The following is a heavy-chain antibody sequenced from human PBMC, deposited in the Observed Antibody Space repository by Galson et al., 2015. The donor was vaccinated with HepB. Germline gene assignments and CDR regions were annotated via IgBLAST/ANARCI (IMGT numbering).Heavy chain of an antibody. CDR2: INAGNGNT. J-gene: IGHJ4*02. Sequence: SVKVSCKASGYTFTSYAMHWVRQAPGQRLEWMGWINAGNGNTKYSQKFQGRVTITRDTSASTAYMELSSLRSEDTAVYYCARDGLYDSSGYYQNRIYYFDYWGQGTLVTVSS. CDR3: ARDGLYDSSGYYQNRIYYFDY. D-gene: IGHD3-22*01. CDR1: GYTFTSYA. V-gene: IGHV1-3*01.